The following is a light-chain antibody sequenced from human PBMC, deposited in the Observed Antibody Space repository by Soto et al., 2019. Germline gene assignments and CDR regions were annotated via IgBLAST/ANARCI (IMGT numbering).Light chain of an antibody. Sequence: EIVLTHSPATLSLSPGERATLSCRASQSVRSYLTWYQQKPGQAPRLLIYGASTRATGIPARFSGSGSATDFTLTISSLEPEDFAVYYCQQRSNWPLTFGGGTKVEIK. CDR2: GAS. J-gene: IGKJ4*01. CDR1: QSVRSY. V-gene: IGKV3-11*01. CDR3: QQRSNWPLT.